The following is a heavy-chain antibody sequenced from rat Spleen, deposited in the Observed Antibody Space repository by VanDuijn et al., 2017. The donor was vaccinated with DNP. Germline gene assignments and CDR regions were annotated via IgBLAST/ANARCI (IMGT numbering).Heavy chain of an antibody. Sequence: EVQLVESGGGLVQPGRSLKLSCAVSGITFSDYYMAWVRQAPTKGLEWVATVSYDGSSTYYRDSVKGRFTISRDNAKSTLYLQMDSLRSEDTATYYCTTEGVFDYWGQGVMVTVSS. D-gene: IGHD5-1*01. CDR3: TTEGVFDY. J-gene: IGHJ2*01. CDR2: VSYDGSST. V-gene: IGHV5-20*01. CDR1: GITFSDYY.